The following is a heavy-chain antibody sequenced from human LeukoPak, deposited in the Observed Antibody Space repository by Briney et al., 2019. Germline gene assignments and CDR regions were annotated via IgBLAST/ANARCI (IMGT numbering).Heavy chain of an antibody. CDR2: IYSGGST. J-gene: IGHJ3*02. CDR3: ARHFAWGNDAFDI. Sequence: GGSLRLSCAASGFTVSSNYMSWVRQAPGKGLEWVSVIYSGGSTYYADSVKGRFTISRDNSKNTLYLQMNSLRAEDTAVYYCARHFAWGNDAFDIWGQGTMVTVSS. V-gene: IGHV3-66*04. D-gene: IGHD7-27*01. CDR1: GFTVSSNY.